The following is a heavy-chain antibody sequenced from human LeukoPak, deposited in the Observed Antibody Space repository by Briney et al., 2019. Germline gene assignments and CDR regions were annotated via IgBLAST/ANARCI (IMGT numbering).Heavy chain of an antibody. CDR3: AKETPHYYDSSGYYDY. D-gene: IGHD3-22*01. J-gene: IGHJ4*02. CDR2: ISGSGGST. V-gene: IGHV3-23*01. Sequence: SGGSLRLSCAASGFTFSSYAMSWVRQVPGKGLEWVSAISGSGGSTYYADSVKGRFTISRDNSKNTLYLQMNSLRVEDTAVYYCAKETPHYYDSSGYYDYWGQGTLVTVSS. CDR1: GFTFSSYA.